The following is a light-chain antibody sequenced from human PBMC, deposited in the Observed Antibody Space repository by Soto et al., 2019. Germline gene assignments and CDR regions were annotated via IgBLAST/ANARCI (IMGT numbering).Light chain of an antibody. CDR2: GAS. Sequence: EIVLTQSPGTLSLSPGERATLSCRASQSVSNSYIAWYQQKPGQAPRLLIYGASSRATGIPDRFSGSGSGTDFTLTISRLEPEDFAVYYCQQYNNWPSYTFGQGTKLEIK. J-gene: IGKJ2*01. CDR1: QSVSNSY. CDR3: QQYNNWPSYT. V-gene: IGKV3-20*01.